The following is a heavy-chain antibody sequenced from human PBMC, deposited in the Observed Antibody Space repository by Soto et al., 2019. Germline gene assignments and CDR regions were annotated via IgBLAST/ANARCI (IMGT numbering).Heavy chain of an antibody. CDR1: GFTFRSYW. D-gene: IGHD2-2*01. CDR3: ARGAMAGNEVPGD. Sequence: EGQLVESGGGLVQPGGSLRLSCQGSGFTFRSYWMTWVRRAPGKGLEWVANINLDGSEKYYVDAVKGRFTISRDNAKNSLHLDLRNPRANATDVYYCARGAMAGNEVPGDWGQGTLVTVSS. J-gene: IGHJ1*01. CDR2: INLDGSEK. V-gene: IGHV3-7*05.